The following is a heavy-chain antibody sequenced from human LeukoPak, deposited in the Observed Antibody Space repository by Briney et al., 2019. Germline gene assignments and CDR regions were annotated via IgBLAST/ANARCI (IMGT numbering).Heavy chain of an antibody. J-gene: IGHJ4*02. CDR3: ARLGGDPYGHFDY. Sequence: GESLKISCKGSGYSFNSYWIGWVRQMPGKGLEWMGIIYPGDSDTRYSPSFQGQVTISADKSISTAYLQWGSLKASDTALYYCARLGGDPYGHFDYWGQGTLVTVSS. D-gene: IGHD5-18*01. V-gene: IGHV5-51*01. CDR2: IYPGDSDT. CDR1: GYSFNSYW.